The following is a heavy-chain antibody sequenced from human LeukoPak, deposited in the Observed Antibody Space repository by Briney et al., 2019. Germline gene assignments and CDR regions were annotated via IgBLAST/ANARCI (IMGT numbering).Heavy chain of an antibody. CDR1: GFTFSGYW. D-gene: IGHD2-15*01. J-gene: IGHJ4*02. Sequence: GGSLRLSCAASGFTFSGYWMSWVRQTPEKGLEWVANIKQDGYEKYYVDSVKGRFTISRDNAKNSLYLQMNSLRAEDTAVYYCAKDSRLDYWGQGTLVTVSS. CDR2: IKQDGYEK. CDR3: AKDSRLDY. V-gene: IGHV3-7*03.